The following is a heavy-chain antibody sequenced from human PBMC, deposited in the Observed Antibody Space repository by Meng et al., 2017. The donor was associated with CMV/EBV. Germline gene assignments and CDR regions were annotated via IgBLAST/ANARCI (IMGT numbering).Heavy chain of an antibody. Sequence: ESRKISGAASGFTFSSYAMSWVRQAPGKGLEWVSAISGSGGSTYYADSVKGRFTISRDNSKNTLYLQMNSLRAEDTAVYYCASLGDIVVVPAAIRFDYWGQGTLVTVSS. CDR1: GFTFSSYA. V-gene: IGHV3-23*01. CDR3: ASLGDIVVVPAAIRFDY. CDR2: ISGSGGST. J-gene: IGHJ4*02. D-gene: IGHD2-2*01.